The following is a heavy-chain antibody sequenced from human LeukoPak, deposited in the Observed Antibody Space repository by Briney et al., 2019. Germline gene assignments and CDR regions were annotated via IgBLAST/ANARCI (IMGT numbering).Heavy chain of an antibody. J-gene: IGHJ6*03. CDR2: IYYSGST. CDR1: GDSINGFY. CDR3: ARVGIPGYYYYMDV. Sequence: SETLSLTCTVSGDSINGFYWSWIRQPPGKGLEWIGYIYYSGSTNYNPSLKSRVTISVDTSKNQFSLKLSSVTAADTAVYYCARVGIPGYYYYMDVWGKGTTVTISS. D-gene: IGHD6-13*01. V-gene: IGHV4-59*01.